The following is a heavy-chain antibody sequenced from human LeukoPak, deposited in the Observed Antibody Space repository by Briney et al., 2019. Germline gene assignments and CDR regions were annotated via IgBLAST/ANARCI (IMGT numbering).Heavy chain of an antibody. Sequence: GGSLRLSCAASGFTFSSYAMSWVRQAPGKGLEWVSAISGSGGSTYYADSVKGRFTISRDNSKNTLYLQMNSLRAEDTAVYYCAKDQLNLLWFGESYFDYWGQGTLVTVSS. CDR2: ISGSGGST. D-gene: IGHD3-10*01. CDR3: AKDQLNLLWFGESYFDY. CDR1: GFTFSSYA. J-gene: IGHJ4*02. V-gene: IGHV3-23*01.